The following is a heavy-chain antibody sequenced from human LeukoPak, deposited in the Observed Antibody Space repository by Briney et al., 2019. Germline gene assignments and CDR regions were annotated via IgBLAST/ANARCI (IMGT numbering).Heavy chain of an antibody. V-gene: IGHV3-23*01. Sequence: GGSLRLSCAASGFTFSSYAMSWVRRAPGKGLEWVSAISGSGGSTYYADSVKGRFTISRDNSKNTLYLQMNSLRAEDTAVYYCAKPFWSGYYPFDYWGQGTLVTVSS. D-gene: IGHD3-3*01. CDR1: GFTFSSYA. CDR3: AKPFWSGYYPFDY. J-gene: IGHJ4*02. CDR2: ISGSGGST.